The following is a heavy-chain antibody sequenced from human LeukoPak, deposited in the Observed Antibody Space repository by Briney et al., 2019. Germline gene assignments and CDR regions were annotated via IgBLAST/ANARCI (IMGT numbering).Heavy chain of an antibody. CDR2: IWYDGSNK. CDR3: ARDTPGTIYLDY. J-gene: IGHJ4*02. D-gene: IGHD5-24*01. V-gene: IGHV3-33*01. Sequence: PGGSLRLSCAASGFTFSSNGMHWVRQAPGEGLEWVAVIWYDGSNKYYADSVKGRFTISRDNSKNTLYLQMNSLRAEDTAVYYCARDTPGTIYLDYWGQGTLVTVSS. CDR1: GFTFSSNG.